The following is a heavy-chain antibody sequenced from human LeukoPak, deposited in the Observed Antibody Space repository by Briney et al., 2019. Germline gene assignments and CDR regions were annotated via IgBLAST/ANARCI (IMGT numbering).Heavy chain of an antibody. CDR1: GFTVTTNY. Sequence: GGSLRLSCAASGFTVTTNYMSWVRQAPGKGLEWVSVIYSGGSTFYADSVRRRLTISRDSSKNTLYLQMNSLRAEDTAVYYCARGHVGDDWSCFDFWGQGTLVTVSS. V-gene: IGHV3-66*01. J-gene: IGHJ4*02. CDR2: IYSGGST. CDR3: ARGHVGDDWSCFDF. D-gene: IGHD1-26*01.